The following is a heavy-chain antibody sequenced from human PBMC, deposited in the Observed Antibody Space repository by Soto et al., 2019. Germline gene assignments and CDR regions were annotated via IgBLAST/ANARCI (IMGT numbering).Heavy chain of an antibody. Sequence: GASVKVSCKASGFTFTSSAVQWVRQARGQRLEWIGWIVVGSGNTNYAQKFQERVTITRDMSTSTAYMELSSLRSEDTAVYYCAAKLNYYDSSGYYPPDAFDIWGQGTMVTVSS. V-gene: IGHV1-58*01. J-gene: IGHJ3*02. CDR2: IVVGSGNT. CDR1: GFTFTSSA. CDR3: AAKLNYYDSSGYYPPDAFDI. D-gene: IGHD3-22*01.